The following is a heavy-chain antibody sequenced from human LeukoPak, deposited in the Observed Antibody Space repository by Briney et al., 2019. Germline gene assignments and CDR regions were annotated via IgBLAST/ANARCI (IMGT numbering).Heavy chain of an antibody. D-gene: IGHD6-6*01. CDR1: GFTFSSYA. J-gene: IGHJ5*02. CDR2: ISYDGSNK. CDR3: ARLITSSGYSRANWFDP. V-gene: IGHV3-30*04. Sequence: GGSLRLSCAASGFTFSSYAMHWVRQAPGKGLEWVAVISYDGSNKYYADSVKGRFTISRDNSKNTLYLQMNSLRAEDTAVYYCARLITSSGYSRANWFDPWGQGTLVTVSS.